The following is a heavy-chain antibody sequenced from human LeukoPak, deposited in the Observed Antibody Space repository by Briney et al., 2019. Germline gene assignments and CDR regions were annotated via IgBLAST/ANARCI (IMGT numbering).Heavy chain of an antibody. Sequence: GGSLRLSCAASGFIFSTYNMHWVRQAPGKGLAWVASISYDGNNKNYADSVKGRFTVSRDNSKNTLYLQMNSLSAEDTAMYYCARDQDGYWGQGTLVTVSS. CDR3: ARDQDGY. V-gene: IGHV3-30-3*01. CDR1: GFIFSTYN. CDR2: ISYDGNNK. J-gene: IGHJ4*02.